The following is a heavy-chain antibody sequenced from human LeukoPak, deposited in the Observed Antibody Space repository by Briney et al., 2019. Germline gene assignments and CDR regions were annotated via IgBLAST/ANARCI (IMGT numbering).Heavy chain of an antibody. CDR3: ARTLEYFYYYMDV. J-gene: IGHJ6*03. D-gene: IGHD2/OR15-2a*01. CDR2: IYYTGSS. V-gene: IGHV4-39*01. CDR1: GGSISSNSYY. Sequence: PSETLSLTCTVSGGSISSNSYYWGWIRQSPGKGLEWLGSIYYTGSSYYNPSLKIRVTISVDTSKNQFSLKLGSVTAADTAVYYCARTLEYFYYYMDVWGKGTTVTVSS.